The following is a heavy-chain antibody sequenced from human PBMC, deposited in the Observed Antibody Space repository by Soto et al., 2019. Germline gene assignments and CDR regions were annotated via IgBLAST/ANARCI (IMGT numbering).Heavy chain of an antibody. D-gene: IGHD1-7*01. V-gene: IGHV1-8*03. J-gene: IGHJ6*02. CDR3: VRDNCNSNFDYFGMDV. Sequence: QVQLVQSGAEVKKPGASVKVSCTPSGYNFKSFDINWVRQASGQGLEWMGWVNPSTGEANYGEKFQGRLTINRDTSTNTVSMELRRLTSEDTAVYYCVRDNCNSNFDYFGMDVWGHGTTVIVS. CDR1: GYNFKSFD. CDR2: VNPSTGEA.